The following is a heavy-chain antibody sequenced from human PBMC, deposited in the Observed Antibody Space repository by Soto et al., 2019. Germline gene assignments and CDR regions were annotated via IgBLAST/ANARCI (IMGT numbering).Heavy chain of an antibody. CDR3: ARGLFSYYFCRGTQPDYFHS. V-gene: IGHV3-33*01. CDR1: GFTITYYG. J-gene: IGHJ4*02. D-gene: IGHD3-3*01. CDR2: LSSDGISE. Sequence: LRLSCAASGFTITYYGMHWVRQAPGKGLEWVAALSSDGISEYYADSVKGRFSVSRDNIKNSMFLQISSLKGEDTAVYYCARGLFSYYFCRGTQPDYFHSWRQGPPVSVSP.